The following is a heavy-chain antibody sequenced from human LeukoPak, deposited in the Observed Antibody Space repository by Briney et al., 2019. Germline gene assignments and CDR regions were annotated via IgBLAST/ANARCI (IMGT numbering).Heavy chain of an antibody. Sequence: SQTLSLTCNVSGDSIRRGDYYWTWIRQSPGMGLEWIGYIYYSGSTQYNPSLESRISISKDTSKNQFSLELTSVTAADTAVYYCARRSGYFYCLDAWGQGATVTVSS. CDR1: GDSIRRGDYY. CDR3: ARRSGYFYCLDA. V-gene: IGHV4-30-4*01. J-gene: IGHJ6*02. D-gene: IGHD3-3*01. CDR2: IYYSGST.